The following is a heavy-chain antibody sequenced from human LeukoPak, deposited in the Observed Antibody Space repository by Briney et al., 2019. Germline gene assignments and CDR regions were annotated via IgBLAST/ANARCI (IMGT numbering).Heavy chain of an antibody. J-gene: IGHJ4*02. Sequence: SVKVSCKASGGTFISYAISWVRQAPGQGLEWMGRIIPIFGTATYAQKFQGRVTITTDESTSTAYMELSRLRSEDTAVYYCARDTYYYDSSDDYWGQGTLVTVSS. CDR2: IIPIFGTA. D-gene: IGHD3-22*01. V-gene: IGHV1-69*05. CDR3: ARDTYYYDSSDDY. CDR1: GGTFISYA.